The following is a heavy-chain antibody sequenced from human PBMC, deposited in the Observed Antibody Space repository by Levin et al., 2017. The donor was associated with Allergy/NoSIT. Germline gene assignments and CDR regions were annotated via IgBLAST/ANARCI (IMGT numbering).Heavy chain of an antibody. CDR1: GFSLSTSGVG. Sequence: GSGPTLVKPPQTLTLTCTFSGFSLSTSGVGVGWIRQPPGKALEWLALIYWNDDKRYSPSLKSRLTITKDTSKNQVVLTMTNMDPVDTATYYCAHRSYYYDSSGYLSNWFDPWGQGTLVTVSS. D-gene: IGHD3-22*01. CDR3: AHRSYYYDSSGYLSNWFDP. CDR2: IYWNDDK. J-gene: IGHJ5*02. V-gene: IGHV2-5*01.